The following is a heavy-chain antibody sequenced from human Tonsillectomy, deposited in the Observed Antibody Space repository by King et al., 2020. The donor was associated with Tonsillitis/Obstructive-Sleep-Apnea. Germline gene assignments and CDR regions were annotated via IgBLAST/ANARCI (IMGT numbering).Heavy chain of an antibody. CDR3: ARGQRTMVRGVLISDSPFDN. CDR2: FFYTGST. J-gene: IGHJ4*02. Sequence: VQLQESGPGLVKPSETLSLTCTVSGGSISTYYWSWVRQPPGKGLEWIGYFFYTGSTNYSPTLKSRGNISVDTSKNQFSLELSSVTAADTAVYYCARGQRTMVRGVLISDSPFDNWGQGTLVTVSS. V-gene: IGHV4-59*01. D-gene: IGHD3-10*01. CDR1: GGSISTYY.